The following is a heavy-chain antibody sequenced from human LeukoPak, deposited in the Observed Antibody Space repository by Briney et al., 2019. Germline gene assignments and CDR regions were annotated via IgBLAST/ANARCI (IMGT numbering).Heavy chain of an antibody. CDR2: ISGYNGNT. J-gene: IGHJ4*02. CDR1: GYTFTTYN. Sequence: ASVKVSCKASGYTFTTYNINWVRQAPGQGLEWMGWISGYNGNTNYAQKLQGRVTMTTDTSTSTAYMEVRSLRSDDTAVYYCARVGGPRYGSGSYYTENDYWGQGTLVTVSS. V-gene: IGHV1-18*01. CDR3: ARVGGPRYGSGSYYTENDY. D-gene: IGHD3-10*01.